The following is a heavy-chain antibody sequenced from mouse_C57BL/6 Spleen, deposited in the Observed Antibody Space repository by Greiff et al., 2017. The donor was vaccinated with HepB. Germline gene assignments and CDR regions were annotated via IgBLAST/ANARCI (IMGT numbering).Heavy chain of an antibody. J-gene: IGHJ3*01. V-gene: IGHV1-55*01. CDR2: IYPGSGST. CDR3: AARYAWFAY. D-gene: IGHD1-1*01. Sequence: VQLQQPGAELVKPGASVKMSCKASGYTFTSYWITWVKQRPGQGLEWIGDIYPGSGSTNYNQKFKGKATLTVDKSSSTAYMQLSSLTSEDSAVYYCAARYAWFAYWGQGTLVTVSA. CDR1: GYTFTSYW.